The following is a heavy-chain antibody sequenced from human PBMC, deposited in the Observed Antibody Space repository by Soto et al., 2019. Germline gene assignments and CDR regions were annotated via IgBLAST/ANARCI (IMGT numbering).Heavy chain of an antibody. V-gene: IGHV1-69*06. D-gene: IGHD1-26*01. CDR3: AREGRDGALDI. J-gene: IGHJ3*02. Sequence: QVQLVQSGAEVKKPGSSVKVSCKASGGTFSSYAISWVRQAPGQGLEWMGGIIPIFGTANYAQKLQGRVTMTTDTSTSTAYVELRSLRTDDTAVYYCAREGRDGALDIWGQGTMVTVSS. CDR2: IIPIFGTA. CDR1: GGTFSSYA.